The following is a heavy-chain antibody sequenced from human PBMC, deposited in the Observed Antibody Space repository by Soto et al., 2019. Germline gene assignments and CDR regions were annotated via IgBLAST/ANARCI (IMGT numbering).Heavy chain of an antibody. J-gene: IGHJ4*02. V-gene: IGHV3-7*04. CDR2: IKQDGSEK. D-gene: IGHD2-2*01. CDR1: GFTFSSHW. Sequence: EVQLVESGGTLVQPGGSLRFSCVASGFTFSSHWMSWVRQAPGKGLEWVGNIKQDGSEKNYVDSVKGRFTISRDNAKNSLYLQMNSLRAEDTAVYYCAREIVVARGASYFDYWGPGTLVTVSS. CDR3: AREIVVARGASYFDY.